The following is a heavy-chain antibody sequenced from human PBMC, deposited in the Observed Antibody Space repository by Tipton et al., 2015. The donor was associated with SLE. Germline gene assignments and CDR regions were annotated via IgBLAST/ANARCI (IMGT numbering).Heavy chain of an antibody. D-gene: IGHD5-18*01. J-gene: IGHJ6*03. Sequence: TLSLTCTVSGGSVSSNYWSLIRQPPGKGLEWIGYIYYSGSTNYNPSLKSRVTISVDTSKNQFSLKLSSVTAADTAVYYCARAGLGYTYYYYMDVWGKGTTVTVSS. CDR2: IYYSGST. V-gene: IGHV4-59*02. CDR1: GGSVSSNY. CDR3: ARAGLGYTYYYYMDV.